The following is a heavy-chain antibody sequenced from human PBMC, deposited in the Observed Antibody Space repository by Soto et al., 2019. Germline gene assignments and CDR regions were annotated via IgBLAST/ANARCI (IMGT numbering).Heavy chain of an antibody. CDR3: ASGALIAATIIARSDYYGMDV. J-gene: IGHJ6*02. Sequence: SETLSLTCTVSGGSISSGDYYWSWIRQPPGKGLEWIGYIYYSGSTYYNPSLKSRVTISVDTSKNQFSLKLSSVTAADTAVYYCASGALIAATIIARSDYYGMDVWGQGTTVTVSS. V-gene: IGHV4-30-4*01. CDR2: IYYSGST. D-gene: IGHD5-12*01. CDR1: GGSISSGDYY.